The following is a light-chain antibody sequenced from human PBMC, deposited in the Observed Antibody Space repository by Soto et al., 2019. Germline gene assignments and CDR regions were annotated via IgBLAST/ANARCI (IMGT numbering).Light chain of an antibody. Sequence: DIQLTQSHSTLSASVGERVTLTCRASQSISSWLAWYQQKPGKAPKLLIYDASNLESGVPSRFSGSGSGTEFTLTISSLQPDDFATYYCQQYSNYWTFGQGTKVDI. CDR2: DAS. J-gene: IGKJ1*01. CDR1: QSISSW. V-gene: IGKV1-5*01. CDR3: QQYSNYWT.